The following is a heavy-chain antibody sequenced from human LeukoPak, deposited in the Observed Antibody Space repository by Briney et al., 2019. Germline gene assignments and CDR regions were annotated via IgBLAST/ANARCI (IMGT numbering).Heavy chain of an antibody. CDR2: IYYSGST. Sequence: SETLSLTCTVSSGSINNYYWGWIRQPPGKGLEWIGYIYYSGSTNYNPSLKSRVTISVDTSKNQFSLKLSSVTAADTAVYYCARAAVAAAGKVYYYMDVWGKGTTVTVSS. CDR3: ARAAVAAAGKVYYYMDV. J-gene: IGHJ6*03. CDR1: SGSINNYY. D-gene: IGHD6-13*01. V-gene: IGHV4-59*01.